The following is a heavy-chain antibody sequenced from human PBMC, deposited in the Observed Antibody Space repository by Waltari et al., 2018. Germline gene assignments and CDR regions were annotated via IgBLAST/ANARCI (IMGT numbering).Heavy chain of an antibody. V-gene: IGHV3-30*18. D-gene: IGHD1-1*01. Sequence: QVQLVESGGGVVQPGRSLRLSCAASGFTFSSYGMHWVRQAPGKGLEWVAVISYDGSNKYYADSVKGRFTISRDNSMNTLYLQMNSLRAEDTAVYYCAKDQYWNDDYYYGLDVWGQGTTVTVSS. CDR3: AKDQYWNDDYYYGLDV. CDR2: ISYDGSNK. J-gene: IGHJ6*02. CDR1: GFTFSSYG.